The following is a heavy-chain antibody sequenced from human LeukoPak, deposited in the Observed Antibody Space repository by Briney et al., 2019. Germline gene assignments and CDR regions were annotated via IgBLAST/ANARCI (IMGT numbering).Heavy chain of an antibody. CDR1: GFTVSSNY. CDR3: ASYGSGSSHVGFDP. D-gene: IGHD3-10*01. V-gene: IGHV3-66*02. J-gene: IGHJ5*02. Sequence: GGSLRLSCTASGFTVSSNYMSWVRQAPGKGLEWVSVIYSGGSTYYADSVKGRFTISRDNSKNTLYLQMNSLRAEDTAVYHCASYGSGSSHVGFDPWGQGTLVTVSS. CDR2: IYSGGST.